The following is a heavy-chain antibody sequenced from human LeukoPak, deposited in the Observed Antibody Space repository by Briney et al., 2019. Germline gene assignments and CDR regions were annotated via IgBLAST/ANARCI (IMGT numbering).Heavy chain of an antibody. CDR3: ARRAGAYSHPYDY. CDR1: GGSISSFY. J-gene: IGHJ4*02. V-gene: IGHV4-59*01. CDR2: NSDMGNS. Sequence: PSETLSLTCTVSGGSISSFYWTWIRQAPGKGLEWIGYNSDMGNSNYNPSLKSRVTISVDTSKSQFSLKLSSVTAADTAVYYCARRAGAYSHPYDYWGQGTLVTVSS. D-gene: IGHD4/OR15-4a*01.